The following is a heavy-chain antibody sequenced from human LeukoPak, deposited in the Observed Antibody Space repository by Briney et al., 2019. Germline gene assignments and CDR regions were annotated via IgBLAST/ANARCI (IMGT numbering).Heavy chain of an antibody. D-gene: IGHD6-19*01. V-gene: IGHV3-9*01. J-gene: IGHJ4*02. CDR1: GFIFDDYA. CDR2: IGWNSARI. CDR3: AKDNRRHYTSGPNPDSLH. Sequence: QTGRSLRLSCAASGFIFDDYAMHWVRQAPGKGLEWVSGIGWNSARIDYADSVKGRFTISRDNAKNSLYLQMNSLRVEDTAFYYCAKDNRRHYTSGPNPDSLHWGQGALVTVSS.